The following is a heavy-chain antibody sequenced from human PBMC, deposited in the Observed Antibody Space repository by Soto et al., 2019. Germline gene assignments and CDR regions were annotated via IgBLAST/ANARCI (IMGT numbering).Heavy chain of an antibody. CDR2: ITYDGFTQ. CDR1: GFTFSNDA. Sequence: GRSLRLSCAASGFTFSNDAMHWVRQAPGKGLEWVAVITYDGFTQNYADSVRGRFTVSRDNSKSTLSLQMNSLRPDDTAVYYCGRGPFSSSYIDYWGQGTLVTVSS. V-gene: IGHV3-30*03. D-gene: IGHD6-6*01. J-gene: IGHJ4*02. CDR3: GRGPFSSSYIDY.